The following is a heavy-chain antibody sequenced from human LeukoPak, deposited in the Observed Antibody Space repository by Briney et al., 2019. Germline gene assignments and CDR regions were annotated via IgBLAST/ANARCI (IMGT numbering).Heavy chain of an antibody. V-gene: IGHV3-48*01. J-gene: IGHJ4*02. D-gene: IGHD2-15*01. CDR1: GFTFSSYS. CDR3: AKHPSGLRTPPRGNSFDY. CDR2: IRRSSSTI. Sequence: PGGSLRLSCAASGFTFSSYSMNWVRQAPGKGLEWVSYIRRSSSTIYYADSVKGRFTIARDNSKNTLYLQMNSLRAEATAVYYCAKHPSGLRTPPRGNSFDYWGQGTLVTVSS.